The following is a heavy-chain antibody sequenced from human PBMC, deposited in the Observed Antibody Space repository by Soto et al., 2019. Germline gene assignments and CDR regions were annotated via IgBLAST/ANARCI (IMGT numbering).Heavy chain of an antibody. CDR2: ISGSGSST. J-gene: IGHJ4*02. CDR3: AKAWGIDY. CDR1: GFTFSSYT. Sequence: EVQLLESGGGLVEPGGSRRLSCAASGFTFSSYTMSWVRQAPGKGLEWVSTISGSGSSTYSADSVKGRFTISRDNSKNTLYLQMNSLGVEDTAIYYCAKAWGIDYWGQGPLVTVSS. D-gene: IGHD7-27*01. V-gene: IGHV3-23*01.